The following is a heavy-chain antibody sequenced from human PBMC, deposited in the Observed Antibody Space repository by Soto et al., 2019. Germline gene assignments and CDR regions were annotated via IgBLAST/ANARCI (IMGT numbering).Heavy chain of an antibody. Sequence: EVQLLESGGGLVQPGGSLRLSCAASGFTFSSYAMSWVRQAPGKGLEWVSAISGSGGSTYYADSVKGRFTISRDNSKNTLYLQMNSLRAEDTAVYYCAKRLTEGDYFWSGSWFDPWGQGTLVTFSS. V-gene: IGHV3-23*01. CDR1: GFTFSSYA. CDR3: AKRLTEGDYFWSGSWFDP. D-gene: IGHD3-3*01. CDR2: ISGSGGST. J-gene: IGHJ5*02.